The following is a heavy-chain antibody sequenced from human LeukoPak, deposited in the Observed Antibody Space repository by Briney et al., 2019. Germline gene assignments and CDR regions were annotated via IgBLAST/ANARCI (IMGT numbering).Heavy chain of an antibody. Sequence: GGSLRLSCVTSGFSFSNYGMHWVRQAPGKGLEWVAVISYDGSNKYYADSVKGRFTISRDNSKNTLYLQMNSLRAEDTAVYYCAKDIVGSSWYFSRYYYGMDVWGQGTTVTVSS. CDR2: ISYDGSNK. CDR1: GFSFSNYG. J-gene: IGHJ6*02. V-gene: IGHV3-30*18. CDR3: AKDIVGSSWYFSRYYYGMDV. D-gene: IGHD6-13*01.